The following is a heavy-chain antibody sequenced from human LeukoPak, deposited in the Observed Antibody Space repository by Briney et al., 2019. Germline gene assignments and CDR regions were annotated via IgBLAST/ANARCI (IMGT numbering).Heavy chain of an antibody. CDR2: IYYSGST. CDR3: ARDIRGRAFDI. CDR1: GGSISSYY. V-gene: IGHV4-59*12. Sequence: SETLSLTCTVSGGSISSYYWSWIRQPPGKGLEWIGYIYYSGSTNYNPSLKSRVTISVDTSENQFSLKLSSVAAADTAVYYCARDIRGRAFDIWGQGTMVTVSS. J-gene: IGHJ3*02.